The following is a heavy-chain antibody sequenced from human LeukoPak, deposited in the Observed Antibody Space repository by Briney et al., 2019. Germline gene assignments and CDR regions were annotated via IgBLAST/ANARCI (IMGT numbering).Heavy chain of an antibody. CDR1: GGSISSYS. J-gene: IGHJ6*03. CDR2: IYYSGST. V-gene: IGHV4-59*12. CDR3: ARGSSSWMDYYMDV. D-gene: IGHD6-13*01. Sequence: SETLSLTCTVSGGSISSYSWTWIRQPPGKGLEWIGHIYYSGSTYYNPSLKSRVTISVGTSKNQFSLKLSSMTAADTAVYFCARGSSSWMDYYMDVWGKGTTVTVSS.